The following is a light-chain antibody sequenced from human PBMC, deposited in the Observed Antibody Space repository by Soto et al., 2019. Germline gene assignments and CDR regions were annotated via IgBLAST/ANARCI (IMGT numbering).Light chain of an antibody. J-gene: IGKJ1*01. CDR2: GAS. CDR1: QSVSFN. Sequence: ELVMTQSPATLSVSPGERATLSCRASQSVSFNLAWYQQTPGQPPRLLIYGASTRATGIPARFSGGGSGTEFTLTINSLQSEDSAVYYCQHYNNWPPWTFGQGTKVDIK. V-gene: IGKV3-15*01. CDR3: QHYNNWPPWT.